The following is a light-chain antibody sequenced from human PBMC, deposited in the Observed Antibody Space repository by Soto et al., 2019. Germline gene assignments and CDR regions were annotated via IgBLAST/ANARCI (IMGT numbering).Light chain of an antibody. Sequence: DSQMTQSPSSLSASVGDRVTITCQASQDISNYLNWYPQKPGKAPKLLIYDASNLETGVPSRFIGSGSGTDFTFTISSLQPEDIATYYCQQYDNLPLTFGGVTKVEIK. CDR3: QQYDNLPLT. J-gene: IGKJ4*01. CDR2: DAS. V-gene: IGKV1-33*01. CDR1: QDISNY.